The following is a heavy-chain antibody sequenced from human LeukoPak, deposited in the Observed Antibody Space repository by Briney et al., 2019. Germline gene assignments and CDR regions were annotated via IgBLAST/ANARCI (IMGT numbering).Heavy chain of an antibody. CDR2: VHLNGRT. J-gene: IGHJ4*02. D-gene: IGHD2/OR15-2a*01. CDR3: AREGGFYRPLDY. CDR1: GGSISSTNW. V-gene: IGHV4-4*02. Sequence: SETLSLTCGVSGGSISSTNWWTWVRPPPGGGLEWIGEVHLNGRTHYSPSLERRVTMSVDMSETHISLKLTSVTAADTAVYYCAREGGFYRPLDYSGPGTLVIVSS.